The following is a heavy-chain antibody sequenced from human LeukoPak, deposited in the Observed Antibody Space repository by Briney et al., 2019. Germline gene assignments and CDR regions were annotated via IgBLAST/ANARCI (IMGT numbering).Heavy chain of an antibody. CDR1: GFTFSSYG. J-gene: IGHJ4*02. Sequence: PGGSLRLSCAASGFTFSSYGMHWVRQAPGKGLEWVAFIRYDGSNKYYADSVKGRFTISRDNSKNTLYLQMNSLRAEDTALYYCAKGGGPMVRGTVDYWGQGTLVTVSS. D-gene: IGHD3-10*01. CDR2: IRYDGSNK. V-gene: IGHV3-30*02. CDR3: AKGGGPMVRGTVDY.